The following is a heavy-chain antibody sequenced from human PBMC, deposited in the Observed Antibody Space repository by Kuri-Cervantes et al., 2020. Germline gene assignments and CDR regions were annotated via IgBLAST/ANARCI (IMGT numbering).Heavy chain of an antibody. V-gene: IGHV3-66*01. Sequence: GGSLRLSCAASGFTFSNAWMSWFRQAPGKGLEWVSVIYSGGNTYYADSVKGRFTISRDNSKNTVYLQMNSLRAEDTAVYYCARENGDWGLDYWGQGTLVTVSS. D-gene: IGHD3/OR15-3a*01. CDR3: ARENGDWGLDY. CDR2: IYSGGNT. J-gene: IGHJ4*02. CDR1: GFTFSNAW.